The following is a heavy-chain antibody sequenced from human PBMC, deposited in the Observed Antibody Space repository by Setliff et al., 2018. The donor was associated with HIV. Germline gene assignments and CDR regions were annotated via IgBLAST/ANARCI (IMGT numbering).Heavy chain of an antibody. CDR3: ARDSDSLTIFGVVIDYYFDY. Sequence: LRLSCAASGFTFSGFGMHWVRQAPSKGLEWVAGIWFDGSEKNYADSVKGRFTISRDNSENTLFLQMNSLRAEDTAIYYCARDSDSLTIFGVVIDYYFDYWGQGTLVTVSS. J-gene: IGHJ4*02. D-gene: IGHD3-3*01. V-gene: IGHV3-33*08. CDR1: GFTFSGFG. CDR2: IWFDGSEK.